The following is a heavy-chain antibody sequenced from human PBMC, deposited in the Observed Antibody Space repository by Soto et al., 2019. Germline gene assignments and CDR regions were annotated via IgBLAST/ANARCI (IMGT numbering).Heavy chain of an antibody. CDR1: GYTFTSYA. CDR2: INAGNGNT. CDR3: ARVGGSGSGWYWFGY. Sequence: AEVKVSCKDSGYTFTSYALHWVRQAPGQRLEWMGWINAGNGNTKYSQKFQGRVTITRDTSASTAYMELSSLRSEDTAVYYCARVGGSGSGWYWFGYWGQGTLVTVSS. V-gene: IGHV1-3*01. D-gene: IGHD6-19*01. J-gene: IGHJ4*02.